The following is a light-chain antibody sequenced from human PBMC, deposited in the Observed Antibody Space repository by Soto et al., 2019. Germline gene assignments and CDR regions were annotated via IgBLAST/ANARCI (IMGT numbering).Light chain of an antibody. CDR3: FLSYSGVVV. CDR2: DTN. J-gene: IGLJ2*01. V-gene: IGLV7-46*01. CDR1: TGAVTSGLH. Sequence: QTVVTQEPSLTVSPGGTVTLTCGSSTGAVTSGLHPYWFQQKPGQDPRTLIYDTNNRHSWTPARFSGSLLGGKAALTLSGAQSEEEAEYCCFLSYSGVVVFGGGTKLTVL.